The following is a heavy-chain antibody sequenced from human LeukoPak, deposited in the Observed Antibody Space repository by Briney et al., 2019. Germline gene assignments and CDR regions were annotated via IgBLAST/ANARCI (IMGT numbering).Heavy chain of an antibody. CDR2: IYTSGST. J-gene: IGHJ4*02. V-gene: IGHV4-61*02. Sequence: PSETLSLTCTVSGGSISSGSYYWSWIRQPAGTGLEWIGRIYTSGSTNYNPSLKSRVTISVDTSKNQFSLKLSSVTAADTAVYYCARVSGYSSPFDYWGQGTLVTVSS. D-gene: IGHD6-13*01. CDR1: GGSISSGSYY. CDR3: ARVSGYSSPFDY.